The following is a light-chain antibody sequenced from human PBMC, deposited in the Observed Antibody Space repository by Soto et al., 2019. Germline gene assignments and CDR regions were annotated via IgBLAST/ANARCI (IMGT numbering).Light chain of an antibody. J-gene: IGKJ4*01. V-gene: IGKV1-12*01. CDR1: QSISTW. CDR3: QQANSFPLT. Sequence: DIQMTQSPSTLSASVGYRFTITCRASQSISTWLAWYQQKPGKAPKLLIYAASSLQSGVPPRFRGSGSGTDFTLTISSLQPEDFETYYCQQANSFPLTFGGGTKVDIK. CDR2: AAS.